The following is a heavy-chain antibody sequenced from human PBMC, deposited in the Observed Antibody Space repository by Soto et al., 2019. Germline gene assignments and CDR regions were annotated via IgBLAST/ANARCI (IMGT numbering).Heavy chain of an antibody. CDR1: GFTFSSYS. Sequence: PGGSLRLSCAASGFTFSSYSMNWVRQAPGKGLEWVSSISSSISYIYYADSVKGRFTISRDNAKNSLYLQMNSLRAEDTAVYYCARDHDFWSDHYYYYGMDVWGQGTRVTVSS. V-gene: IGHV3-21*01. CDR2: ISSSISYI. D-gene: IGHD3-3*01. CDR3: ARDHDFWSDHYYYYGMDV. J-gene: IGHJ6*02.